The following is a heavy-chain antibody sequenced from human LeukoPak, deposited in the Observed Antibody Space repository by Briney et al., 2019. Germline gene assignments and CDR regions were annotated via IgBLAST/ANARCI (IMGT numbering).Heavy chain of an antibody. J-gene: IGHJ6*03. Sequence: GASVKVSCKASGGTFSSYAINWVRQAPGKGLEWVSYVSSSSSTIYYADSVKGRFTISRDNAKNSLYLQMNSLRAEDTAVYYCARDLGNHYYYYMDVWGKGTTVTVSS. V-gene: IGHV3-48*01. CDR3: ARDLGNHYYYYMDV. CDR1: GGTFSSYA. D-gene: IGHD3-16*01. CDR2: VSSSSSTI.